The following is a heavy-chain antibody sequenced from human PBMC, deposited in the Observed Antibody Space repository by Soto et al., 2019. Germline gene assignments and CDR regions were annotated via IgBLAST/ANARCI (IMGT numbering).Heavy chain of an antibody. CDR1: GGSISSYY. J-gene: IGHJ4*02. CDR3: ASSGSTSLFDY. D-gene: IGHD2-2*01. V-gene: IGHV4-59*01. Sequence: QVQLQESGPGLVKPSETLSLTCTVSGGSISSYYWSWIRQPPGKGLEWIGYIYYSGSTNYNPSLKGPVTISGGTSQNQFPPKLGSVTAAEPAVYYCASSGSTSLFDYWGQGTLVTVSS. CDR2: IYYSGST.